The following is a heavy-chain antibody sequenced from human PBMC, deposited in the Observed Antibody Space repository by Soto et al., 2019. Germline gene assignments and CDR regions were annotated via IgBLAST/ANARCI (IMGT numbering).Heavy chain of an antibody. J-gene: IGHJ5*02. CDR3: ERGWAAAGQPAWFDP. Sequence: GASVKVSCKASGYTFTSYGISWVRQAPGQGLEWMGWISAYNGNTNYAQKLQGRVTMTTDTSTSTAYMELRSLRSDDTAVYYCERGWAAAGQPAWFDPWGQGTLVTVSS. CDR2: ISAYNGNT. CDR1: GYTFTSYG. V-gene: IGHV1-18*01. D-gene: IGHD6-13*01.